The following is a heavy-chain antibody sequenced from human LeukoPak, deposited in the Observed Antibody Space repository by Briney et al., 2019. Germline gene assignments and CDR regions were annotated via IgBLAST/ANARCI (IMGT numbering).Heavy chain of an antibody. Sequence: GGSLRLSCAASGFTFSSYSMNWVRQAPGKGLEWVSSISSSSSYIYYADSVKGRLTISRDNAKNSLYLQMNSLRAEDTAVYYCARDPTGWELPADFDYWGQGTLVTVSS. V-gene: IGHV3-21*01. CDR2: ISSSSSYI. J-gene: IGHJ4*02. D-gene: IGHD1-26*01. CDR1: GFTFSSYS. CDR3: ARDPTGWELPADFDY.